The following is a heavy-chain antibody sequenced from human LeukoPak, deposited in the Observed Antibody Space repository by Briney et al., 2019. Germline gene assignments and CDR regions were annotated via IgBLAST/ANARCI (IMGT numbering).Heavy chain of an antibody. V-gene: IGHV3-30*02. CDR2: IRSDGSNK. CDR3: VGDFDY. CDR1: GFTFSTYD. J-gene: IGHJ4*02. Sequence: GGSLRLSCAASGFTFSTYDMDWDRQAPGKGLEWVAFIRSDGSNKHYADSVEGRFTISRDNSKNTLYLQMNSLRAEDTALYYCVGDFDYWGQGTLVTVSS.